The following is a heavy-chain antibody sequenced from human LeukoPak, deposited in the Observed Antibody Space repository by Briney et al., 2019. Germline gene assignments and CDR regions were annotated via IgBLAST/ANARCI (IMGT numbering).Heavy chain of an antibody. J-gene: IGHJ3*02. CDR3: AKESALAATGTRDVFDI. CDR1: GFTFSSYG. Sequence: GGSLRRSCAASGFTFSSYGMHWVRQAPGKGLEWVAVIFYGGSNEYYADSVKGRFTISRDNSKNTLHLQMNSLRLEDTAIYYCAKESALAATGTRDVFDIWAEGQWSPSLQ. V-gene: IGHV3-30*18. CDR2: IFYGGSNE. D-gene: IGHD6-13*01.